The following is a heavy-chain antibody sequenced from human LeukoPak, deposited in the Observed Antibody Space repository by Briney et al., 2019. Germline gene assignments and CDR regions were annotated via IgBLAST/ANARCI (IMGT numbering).Heavy chain of an antibody. CDR1: GYSFTTYA. Sequence: AASVKVSCKASGYSFTTYAMNWVRQAPGQGLEWMGWISAYNGNTNYAQKLQGRVTMTTDASTSTAYMELRSLRSDDTAVYYCARVVYVVVPAAIMGGDYYYYYYMDVWGKGTTVTISS. CDR2: ISAYNGNT. V-gene: IGHV1-18*01. CDR3: ARVVYVVVPAAIMGGDYYYYYYMDV. D-gene: IGHD2-2*02. J-gene: IGHJ6*03.